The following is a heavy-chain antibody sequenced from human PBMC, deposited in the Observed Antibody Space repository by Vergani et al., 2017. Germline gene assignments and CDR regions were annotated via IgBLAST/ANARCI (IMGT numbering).Heavy chain of an antibody. D-gene: IGHD5-18*01. CDR2: IYPGDSDT. Sequence: EVQLVQSGAEVKKPGESLKISCKGSGYSFTSYWIGWVRQMPGKGREWMGIIYPGDSDTRYSPSFQGQVTISADKSISTAYLQWSSLKASDTAMYYCARLDPQLWLPEGYFDLWGRGTLVTVSS. CDR3: ARLDPQLWLPEGYFDL. V-gene: IGHV5-51*03. CDR1: GYSFTSYW. J-gene: IGHJ2*01.